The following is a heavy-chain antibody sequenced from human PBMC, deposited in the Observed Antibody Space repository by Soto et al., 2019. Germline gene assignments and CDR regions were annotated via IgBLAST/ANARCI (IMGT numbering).Heavy chain of an antibody. CDR3: TPLALKYSSGWYEFSD. CDR1: GFTFSNVW. CDR2: IKSKTDGGTT. V-gene: IGHV3-15*07. J-gene: IGHJ4*02. D-gene: IGHD6-19*01. Sequence: EVQLVESGGGLVKPGGSLRLSCAASGFTFSNVWMNWVRQAPGKGLEWVGRIKSKTDGGTTDYAAPVKGRFTISRDDSKNTLDPQMNSPKTEDTAVYYCTPLALKYSSGWYEFSDWGQGTLVTVSS.